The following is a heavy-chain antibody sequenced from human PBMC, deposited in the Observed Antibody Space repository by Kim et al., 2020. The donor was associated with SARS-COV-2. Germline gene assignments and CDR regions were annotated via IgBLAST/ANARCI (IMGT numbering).Heavy chain of an antibody. J-gene: IGHJ6*02. D-gene: IGHD6-6*01. V-gene: IGHV1-69*13. CDR1: GGTFSSYA. CDR3: ARDGELLEYSSSRDKYYYGMDV. CDR2: IIPIFGTA. Sequence: SVKVSCKASGGTFSSYAISWVRQAPGQGLEWMGGIIPIFGTANYAQKFQGRVTITADESTSTAYMELSSLRSEDTAVYYCARDGELLEYSSSRDKYYYGMDVWGQGTTVTVSS.